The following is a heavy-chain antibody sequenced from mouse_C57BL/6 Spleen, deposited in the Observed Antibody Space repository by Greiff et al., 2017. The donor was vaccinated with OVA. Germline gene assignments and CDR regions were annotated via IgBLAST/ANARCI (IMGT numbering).Heavy chain of an antibody. J-gene: IGHJ4*01. V-gene: IGHV1-54*01. D-gene: IGHD2-2*01. CDR2: INPGSGGT. Sequence: VQLQQSGAELVRPGTSVKVSCKASGYAFTNYLIEWVKQRPGQGLEWIGVINPGSGGTNYNEKFKGKATLTADKSSSTAYMQLSSLTSEDSAVYFCARGGGYEYAMDYWGRGTSVTVSS. CDR1: GYAFTNYL. CDR3: ARGGGYEYAMDY.